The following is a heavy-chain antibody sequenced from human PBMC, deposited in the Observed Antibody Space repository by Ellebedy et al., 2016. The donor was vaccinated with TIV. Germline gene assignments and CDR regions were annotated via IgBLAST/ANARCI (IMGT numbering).Heavy chain of an antibody. V-gene: IGHV1-46*04. CDR1: GYTFTSYY. CDR2: INPSGGST. CDR3: ARNRGGVGATNGFDY. D-gene: IGHD1-26*01. J-gene: IGHJ4*02. Sequence: AASVKVSCKASGYTFTSYYMHWVRQAPGQGLEWMGIINPSGGSTSYAQKLQGRVTMTRDTSTSSVYRERSSLRSEDTAVYYCARNRGGVGATNGFDYWGQGTLVTVSS.